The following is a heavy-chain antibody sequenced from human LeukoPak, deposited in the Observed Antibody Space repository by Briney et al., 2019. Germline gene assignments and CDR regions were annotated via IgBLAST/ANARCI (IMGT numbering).Heavy chain of an antibody. V-gene: IGHV3-23*01. CDR1: GFTFSSYG. CDR2: ISGSGGST. Sequence: GGTLRLSCAASGFTFSSYGMSWVRQAPGKGLEWVSAISGSGGSTYYADSVKGRFTISRDNSKNTLYLQMNSLRAEDTAVYYCTKRGTVTTFGHCDFWGQGTLVAVSS. D-gene: IGHD4-17*01. CDR3: TKRGTVTTFGHCDF. J-gene: IGHJ4*02.